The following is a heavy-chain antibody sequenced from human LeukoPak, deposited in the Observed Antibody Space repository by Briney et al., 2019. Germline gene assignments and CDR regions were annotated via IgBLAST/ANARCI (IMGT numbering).Heavy chain of an antibody. Sequence: PSGTLSLTCTVSGGSISSYSRSWVRQPAGKGLEWVGRIYTSGSTNYNPSLKSRITMSVDTSKNKFSLKLNSVTAEDTAVYYCARTTSAESFDFGGRGNGVIVTA. CDR3: ARTTSAESFDF. CDR1: GGSISSYS. V-gene: IGHV4-4*07. J-gene: IGHJ5*01. CDR2: IYTSGST. D-gene: IGHD1-1*01.